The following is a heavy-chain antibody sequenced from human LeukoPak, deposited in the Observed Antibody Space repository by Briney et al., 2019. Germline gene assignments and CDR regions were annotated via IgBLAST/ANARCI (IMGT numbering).Heavy chain of an antibody. CDR3: ASEGKLAKQYIY. J-gene: IGHJ4*02. V-gene: IGHV3-7*01. CDR1: GFTFRNYW. CDR2: IKPDGSEK. Sequence: GGSLRLSCAVSGFTFRNYWMTWVRQAPGKGLEWVANIKPDGSEKYFVDSVRGRFTISRDNAQNSLYLQMNSLRAEDTAVYFCASEGKLAKQYIYWGQGTLVTVSS. D-gene: IGHD4-11*01.